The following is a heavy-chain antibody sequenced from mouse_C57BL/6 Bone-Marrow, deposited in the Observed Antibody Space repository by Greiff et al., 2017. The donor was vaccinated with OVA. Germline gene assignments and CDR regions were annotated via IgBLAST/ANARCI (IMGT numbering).Heavy chain of an antibody. CDR3: ARDENGNYVKYYFDY. D-gene: IGHD2-1*01. V-gene: IGHV1-81*01. J-gene: IGHJ2*01. Sequence: QVQLQQSGAELARPGASVKLSCKASGYTFTSYGISWVKQRTGQGLEWIGEIYPRSGNTYYNEKFKGKATLTADKSSSTAYMELRSLTSEDSAVYFCARDENGNYVKYYFDYWGQGTTLTVSS. CDR1: GYTFTSYG. CDR2: IYPRSGNT.